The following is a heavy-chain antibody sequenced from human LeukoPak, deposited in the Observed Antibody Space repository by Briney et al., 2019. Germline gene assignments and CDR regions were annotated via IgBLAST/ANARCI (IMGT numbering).Heavy chain of an antibody. V-gene: IGHV1-18*04. J-gene: IGHJ4*02. CDR1: GYTFTIYD. CDR3: ARVRVVPAANYFDY. CDR2: ISAYNGNT. D-gene: IGHD2-2*01. Sequence: ASVKVSFKASGYTFTIYDISLVRQAPGQGREWMGWISAYNGNTNYTQKPQGRVTMTTDTSTSTAYMELRSLRSDDTAVYYCARVRVVPAANYFDYWGQGTLVTVSS.